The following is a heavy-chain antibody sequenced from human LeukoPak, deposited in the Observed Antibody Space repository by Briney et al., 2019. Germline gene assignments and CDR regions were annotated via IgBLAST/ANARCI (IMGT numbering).Heavy chain of an antibody. CDR2: VAHKGPTVYSPTLNR. V-gene: IGHV4-34*01. J-gene: IGHJ4*02. CDR1: GAALSEYY. D-gene: IGHD3-22*01. Sequence: PSETLSLTCAVYGAALSEYYWSWIRQSPGKGLEWIGEVAHKGPTVYSPTLNRKYNPSFKSRVTMSVDPSKNQFSLKLTSVTVADTATYSCVRQGTNSGYYLLDYWGQGHLVIVSS. CDR3: VRQGTNSGYYLLDY.